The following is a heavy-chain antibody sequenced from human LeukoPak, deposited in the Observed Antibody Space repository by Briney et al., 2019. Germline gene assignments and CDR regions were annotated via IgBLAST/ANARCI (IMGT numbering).Heavy chain of an antibody. CDR1: GFTFSSYS. J-gene: IGHJ4*02. CDR3: ARARAIFGVVHYFDY. V-gene: IGHV3-21*01. D-gene: IGHD3-3*01. CDR2: ISSSSSYI. Sequence: GGSLRLSCAAPGFTFSSYSMNWVRQAPGKGLEWVSSISSSSSYIYYADSVKGRFTISRDNAKNSLYLQMNSLRAEDTAVYYCARARAIFGVVHYFDYWGQGTLVTVSS.